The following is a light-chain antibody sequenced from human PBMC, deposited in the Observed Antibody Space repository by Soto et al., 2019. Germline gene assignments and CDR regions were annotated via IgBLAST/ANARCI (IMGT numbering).Light chain of an antibody. CDR1: QSISIN. J-gene: IGKJ1*01. V-gene: IGKV3D-15*01. CDR3: HQRQSWPRT. Sequence: EIVLTQSPGTLSVSPGDRVTLSCRASQSISINLAWYQHKPGQAPRLLIHGASSRATGIPDRFSGSGSGTDFTLTISSLEPEDFAVYYCHQRQSWPRTFGQGTKVDIK. CDR2: GAS.